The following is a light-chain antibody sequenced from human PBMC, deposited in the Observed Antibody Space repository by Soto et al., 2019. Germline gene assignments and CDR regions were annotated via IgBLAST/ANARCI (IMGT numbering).Light chain of an antibody. V-gene: IGKV3-11*01. CDR1: QSVSSY. CDR3: QQGSNWPPWT. J-gene: IGKJ1*01. Sequence: EIVLTQSPATLSLSPGERATLSCRASQSVSSYLAWYQQKPGQAPRLLIYDASNRDTGIPTRFSGSGSGTDFNLTISSLEPEDLAVYYCQQGSNWPPWTFGQGTKVEIE. CDR2: DAS.